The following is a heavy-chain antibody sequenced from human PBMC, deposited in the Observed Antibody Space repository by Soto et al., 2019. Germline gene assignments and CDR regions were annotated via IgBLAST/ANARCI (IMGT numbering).Heavy chain of an antibody. CDR2: IYSGGTT. J-gene: IGHJ4*02. V-gene: IGHV3-66*01. Sequence: GGSLRLSCVASGFTVSSNFMSWVRQAPGKGLEWVSIIYSGGTTYYADSVRGRFTISRDNSKNTLFLQMNSLRDEDTAVYYCARAPTITTIFDCWGQGTLVTVSS. CDR1: GFTVSSNF. CDR3: ARAPTITTIFDC. D-gene: IGHD4-4*01.